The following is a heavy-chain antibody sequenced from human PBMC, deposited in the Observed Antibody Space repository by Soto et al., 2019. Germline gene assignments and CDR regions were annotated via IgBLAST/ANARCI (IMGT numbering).Heavy chain of an antibody. Sequence: QVQLQESGPGLVKPSQTLSLTCTVSGGSISSGNYYWSWIRQHPGKGLEWIGYIYYSGSTYYNPSLKSRVTISVDSSKIQFSLKLSSVTAADTAVYYCARTSFDTSGTAADPWGQGTLVTVSS. V-gene: IGHV4-31*03. D-gene: IGHD3-22*01. J-gene: IGHJ5*02. CDR1: GGSISSGNYY. CDR2: IYYSGST. CDR3: ARTSFDTSGTAADP.